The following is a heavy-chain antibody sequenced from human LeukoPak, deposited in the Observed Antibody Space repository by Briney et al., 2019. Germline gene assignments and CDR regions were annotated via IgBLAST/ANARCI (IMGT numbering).Heavy chain of an antibody. CDR1: GGSINNYY. J-gene: IGHJ4*02. D-gene: IGHD5-24*01. CDR3: ASSREMATITPFDY. V-gene: IGHV4-59*08. CDR2: IYYSGST. Sequence: PSETLSLTCTVSGGSINNYYWSWIRQPPGKGLEWIGYIYYSGSTNYNPSLKSRLTISAETSKNQFSLKLSSVTAADTAVYYCASSREMATITPFDYWGQGTLVTVSS.